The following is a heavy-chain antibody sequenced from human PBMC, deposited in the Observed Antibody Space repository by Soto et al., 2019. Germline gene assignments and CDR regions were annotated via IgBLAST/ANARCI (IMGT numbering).Heavy chain of an antibody. CDR2: INPNGGSR. CDR3: ARSPAGVFGIIIEGSNGLAP. Sequence: DSVKVSCKASGYTFTDNYIPWVRQAPGHGLEWMGIINPNGGSRRFAQTFQGRITMHRDTSTSTVYIELRSLRSEDTAIYYCARSPAGVFGIIIEGSNGLAPWGQGSLVTVSS. D-gene: IGHD1-26*01. J-gene: IGHJ5*02. CDR1: GYTFTDNY. V-gene: IGHV1-46*01.